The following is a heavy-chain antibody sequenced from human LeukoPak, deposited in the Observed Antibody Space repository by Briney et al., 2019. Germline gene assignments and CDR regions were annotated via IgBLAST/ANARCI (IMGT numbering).Heavy chain of an antibody. V-gene: IGHV4-59*01. CDR3: ARDVVRDGYNTFDY. CDR1: GGSITSYY. Sequence: ASETLSLTCTVSGGSITSYYWSWIRQPPGKGLEWIGYIYYSGSTNYNPSLKSRVTMSVDTSKNQFSLKLSSVTAADTAVYYCARDVVRDGYNTFDYWGQGTLVTVSS. J-gene: IGHJ4*02. D-gene: IGHD5-24*01. CDR2: IYYSGST.